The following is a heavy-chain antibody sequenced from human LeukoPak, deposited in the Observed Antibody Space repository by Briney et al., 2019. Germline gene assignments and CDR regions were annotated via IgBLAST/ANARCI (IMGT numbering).Heavy chain of an antibody. CDR3: ARDRIADSSGYYGAFDI. CDR1: GFTVSSNY. V-gene: IGHV3-53*01. CDR2: IYSGGST. Sequence: GGSLRLSCASGFTVSSNYMSWVRQAPGKGLEWVSVIYSGGSTYYADSVKGRFTISRDNSKNTLYLQMNSLRAEDTAVYYCARDRIADSSGYYGAFDIWGQGTMVTVSS. D-gene: IGHD3-22*01. J-gene: IGHJ3*02.